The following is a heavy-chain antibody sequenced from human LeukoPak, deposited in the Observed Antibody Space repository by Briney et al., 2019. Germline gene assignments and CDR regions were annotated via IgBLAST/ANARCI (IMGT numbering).Heavy chain of an antibody. CDR3: AKDPARLRYFDWLLGGFDY. V-gene: IGHV3-30*02. D-gene: IGHD3-9*01. Sequence: GGSLRLSCSTFGFTFSDYAFHWVRQAPGKGLEWVAFIRLDGITAYYTDSVKGRFTISRDNSKKTLFLRMNSLRAEDTAVYYCAKDPARLRYFDWLLGGFDYWGQGTLVTVSS. CDR1: GFTFSDYA. J-gene: IGHJ4*02. CDR2: IRLDGITA.